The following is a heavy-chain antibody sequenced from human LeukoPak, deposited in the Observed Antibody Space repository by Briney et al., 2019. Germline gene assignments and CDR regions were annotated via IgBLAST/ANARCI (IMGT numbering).Heavy chain of an antibody. J-gene: IGHJ4*02. Sequence: GGSLSLSCAASGFNFSGCGMHWLRQAPGKGLEWVAFIWYDGRDKYYADSVKGQFTISRDNSKNALYFQMNSLGPEDTAFVYYGKDPYSGGSFFDYWGQGTVVTVSS. CDR3: KDPYSGGSFFDY. D-gene: IGHD5-18*01. V-gene: IGHV3-30*02. CDR1: GFNFSGCG. CDR2: IWYDGRDK.